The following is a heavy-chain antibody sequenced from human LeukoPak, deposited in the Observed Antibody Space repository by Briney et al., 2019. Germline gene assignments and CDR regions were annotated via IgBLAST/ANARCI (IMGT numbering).Heavy chain of an antibody. CDR3: ARDPGVIVVVSKRSIHDY. CDR2: INPNSGGT. Sequence: GASVKVSCKASGYTFTGYYMHWVRQAPGQGLEWMGWINPNSGGTNYAQKFQGRVTMTRDTSISTAYMELSRLRSDDTAVYYCARDPGVIVVVSKRSIHDYWGQGTLVTVSS. D-gene: IGHD3-22*01. CDR1: GYTFTGYY. V-gene: IGHV1-2*02. J-gene: IGHJ4*02.